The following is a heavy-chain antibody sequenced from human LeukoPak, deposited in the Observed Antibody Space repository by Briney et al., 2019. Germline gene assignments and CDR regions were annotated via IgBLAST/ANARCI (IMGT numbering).Heavy chain of an antibody. D-gene: IGHD7-27*01. V-gene: IGHV4-4*07. J-gene: IGHJ6*03. CDR2: IYTSGST. CDR1: GGSISSYY. CDR3: ARAGTGDLYYYYYMDV. Sequence: SETLSLTCTVSGGSISSYYWSWIRQPAGKGLEWIGRIYTSGSTNYNPSPKSRVTMSVDTSKNQFSLKLSSVTAADTAVYYCARAGTGDLYYYYYMDVWGKGTTVTVSS.